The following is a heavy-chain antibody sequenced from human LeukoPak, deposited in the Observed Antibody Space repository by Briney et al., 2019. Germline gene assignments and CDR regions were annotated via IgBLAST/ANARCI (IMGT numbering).Heavy chain of an antibody. CDR2: IYYSGST. Sequence: SETLSLTCTVSGGSISSYYWSWIRQPPGKGLEWIGYIYYSGSTNYIPSLKSRVTISVDTSKNQFSLKLSSVTAADTAVYYCARGPRWFDPWGQGTLVTVSS. CDR1: GGSISSYY. CDR3: ARGPRWFDP. J-gene: IGHJ5*02. V-gene: IGHV4-59*01.